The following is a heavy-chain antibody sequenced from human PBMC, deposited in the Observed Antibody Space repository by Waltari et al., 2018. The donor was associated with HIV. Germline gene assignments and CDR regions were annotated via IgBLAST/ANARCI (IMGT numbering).Heavy chain of an antibody. CDR2: IYHSGST. CDR3: ARQDYGDYPDY. D-gene: IGHD4-17*01. J-gene: IGHJ4*02. V-gene: IGHV4-38-2*02. Sequence: QVQLQESGPGLVKPSETLSLTCTVSGYSISSGYYWGWIRQPPGKGLEWIGSIYHSGSTYYNPSLKSRVTISVDTSKIQFSLKLSSVTAADTAVYYCARQDYGDYPDYWGQGTLVTVSS. CDR1: GYSISSGYY.